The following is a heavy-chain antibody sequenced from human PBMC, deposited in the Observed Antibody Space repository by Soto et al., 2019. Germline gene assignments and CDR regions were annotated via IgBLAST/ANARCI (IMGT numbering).Heavy chain of an antibody. CDR1: GVDFSSEV. Sequence: HPGGSLRLSCAASGVDFSSEVMCWVRQAPGKGLEWVSSISGSGRTIYHADSMRGRFAISRDNSKNSLYLQLNDLRVDDTAVYYCAKVGPSYYYGMVVWGQGTTVTVSS. CDR3: AKVGPSYYYGMVV. V-gene: IGHV3-23*01. CDR2: ISGSGRTI. D-gene: IGHD1-26*01. J-gene: IGHJ6*02.